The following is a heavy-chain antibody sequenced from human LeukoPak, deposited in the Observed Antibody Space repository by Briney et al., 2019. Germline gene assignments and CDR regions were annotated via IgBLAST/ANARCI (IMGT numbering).Heavy chain of an antibody. CDR1: GFTFSSYG. D-gene: IGHD6-13*01. J-gene: IGHJ5*02. Sequence: GGSLRLSCAASGFTFSSYGMHWVRQAPGKGLEWVAFIRYDGSNKYYADSVKGRFTISRDNSKNTLYVQMNSLRAEDTAVYYCAKDSGSSYDLNWFDPWGQGTLVTVSS. CDR2: IRYDGSNK. V-gene: IGHV3-30*02. CDR3: AKDSGSSYDLNWFDP.